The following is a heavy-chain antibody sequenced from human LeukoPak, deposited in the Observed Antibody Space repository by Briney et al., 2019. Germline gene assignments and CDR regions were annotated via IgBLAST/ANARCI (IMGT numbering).Heavy chain of an antibody. V-gene: IGHV3-73*01. CDR1: GFTFSGSA. J-gene: IGHJ4*02. CDR3: TSRFQYTFGGVITPL. CDR2: IRSKANSYAT. Sequence: TGGSLKLSCAASGFTFSGSAMHWVRQASGKGLEWVGRIRSKANSYATAYAASVKGRFTISRDDSKNTAYLQMNSLKTEDTAVYYCTSRFQYTFGGVITPLWGQGPLVTVSS. D-gene: IGHD3-16*02.